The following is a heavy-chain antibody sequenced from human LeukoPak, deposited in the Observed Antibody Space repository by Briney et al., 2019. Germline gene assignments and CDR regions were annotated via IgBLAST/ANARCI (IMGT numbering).Heavy chain of an antibody. CDR1: GGSISSSSYH. V-gene: IGHV4-39*01. CDR2: IYYSGST. Sequence: SETLSLTCTVSGGSISSSSYHWGWIRQPPGKGLEWIGSIYYSGSTYYNPSLKSRVTISVDTSKNQFSLKLSSVTAADTAVYYCARVSGPLPKIRLGYPRALDYWGQGTLVTVSS. J-gene: IGHJ4*02. CDR3: ARVSGPLPKIRLGYPRALDY. D-gene: IGHD3-16*01.